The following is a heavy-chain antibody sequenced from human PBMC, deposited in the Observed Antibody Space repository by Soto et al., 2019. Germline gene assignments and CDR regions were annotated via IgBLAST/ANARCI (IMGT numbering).Heavy chain of an antibody. V-gene: IGHV5-51*01. CDR1: GHIFSNYW. D-gene: IGHD3-22*01. CDR2: IYPVDSDT. J-gene: IGHJ4*02. Sequence: GESLKISCKGSGHIFSNYWIGWVRQMPGKGLEWMGIIYPVDSDTRYSPSFQGQVTITVDKSINTAYLQWSRLKASDTAIYYCARQRLWGTSGYYYFENWGQGTLVTVSS. CDR3: ARQRLWGTSGYYYFEN.